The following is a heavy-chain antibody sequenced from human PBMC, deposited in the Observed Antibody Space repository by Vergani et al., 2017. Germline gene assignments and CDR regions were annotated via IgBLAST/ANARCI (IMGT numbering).Heavy chain of an antibody. V-gene: IGHV3-11*04. CDR3: ARGAKKGKYYYDSSGYFYFDY. J-gene: IGHJ4*02. Sequence: QVQLVESGGGLVKPGGSLRLSCAASGFTFSDYYMSWIRQAPGKGLEWVSYISSSGSTIYYADSVKGRFTISRDNAKNSLYLQMNSLRAADTAVYYCARGAKKGKYYYDSSGYFYFDYWGQGTLVTVSS. CDR1: GFTFSDYY. CDR2: ISSSGSTI. D-gene: IGHD3-22*01.